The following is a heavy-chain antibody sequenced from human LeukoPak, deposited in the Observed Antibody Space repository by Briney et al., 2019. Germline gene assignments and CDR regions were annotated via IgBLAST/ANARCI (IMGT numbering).Heavy chain of an antibody. V-gene: IGHV3-23*01. CDR1: GFTFSSFA. CDR2: ISGSGGST. J-gene: IGHJ4*02. D-gene: IGHD6-13*01. CDR3: AKDPFSIAADAYYFDY. Sequence: GGSLRISCAASGFTFSSFAMRWVRQAPGQGLEWVSAISGSGGSTYYADSVKGRFTLSRDNSKNTLYLQMNSLRAEDTAVYYCAKDPFSIAADAYYFDYWGQGTLVTVSS.